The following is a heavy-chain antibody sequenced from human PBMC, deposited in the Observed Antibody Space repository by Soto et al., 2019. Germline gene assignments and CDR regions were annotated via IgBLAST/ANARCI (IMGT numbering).Heavy chain of an antibody. V-gene: IGHV1-24*01. CDR2: FDPEDGET. Sequence: GASVKVSCKASGGTFSSYTISWVRQAPGKGLEWMGGFDPEDGETIYAQKFQGRVTMTEDTSTDTAYMELSSLRSEDTAVYYCATDSSFYGYGDRNYFDYWGQGTLVTVSS. D-gene: IGHD5-12*01. CDR3: ATDSSFYGYGDRNYFDY. CDR1: GGTFSSYT. J-gene: IGHJ4*02.